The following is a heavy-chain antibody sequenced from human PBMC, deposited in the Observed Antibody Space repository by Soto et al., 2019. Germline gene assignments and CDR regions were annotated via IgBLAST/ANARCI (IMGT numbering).Heavy chain of an antibody. CDR1: GFIFRSYG. J-gene: IGHJ4*02. CDR3: ARAYDILTRYVDC. V-gene: IGHV3-33*01. Sequence: QVQLVESGGDVVQPGRSLRLSCAASGFIFRSYGMHWVRQAPGKGLEWVAAIWYDGTKKYYADSVTGRFTISRDNSKNTLYLQMNSLRDEDTAVYYCARAYDILTRYVDCWGQGTLVAVSS. D-gene: IGHD3-9*01. CDR2: IWYDGTKK.